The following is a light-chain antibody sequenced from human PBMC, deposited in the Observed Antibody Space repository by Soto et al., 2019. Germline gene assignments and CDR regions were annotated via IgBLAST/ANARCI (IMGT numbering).Light chain of an antibody. CDR3: ISYTNTITWV. CDR2: EVT. CDR1: SSDVGGYNY. V-gene: IGLV2-14*01. J-gene: IGLJ2*01. Sequence: QSALTQPASVSGSPGQSITISCTGTSSDVGGYNYVSWYQQHPGKAPKLMIYEVTNRPSGVSNRFSGSKSGNTASLTISGLQAEDEADYYCISYTNTITWVFGGGTKVTVL.